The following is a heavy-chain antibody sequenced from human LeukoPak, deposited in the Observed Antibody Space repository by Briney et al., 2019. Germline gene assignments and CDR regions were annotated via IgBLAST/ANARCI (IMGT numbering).Heavy chain of an antibody. Sequence: PSETLSLTCTLSGGSISSSSYDWGWIRRPPGKGLELIGSIYYSGSTYYNPSLKSRVTISVDTSKNQFSLRLTSVTAADTAVYYCARPHDYWGQGTLVTVSS. CDR2: IYYSGST. CDR1: GGSISSSSYD. V-gene: IGHV4-39*01. J-gene: IGHJ4*02. CDR3: ARPHDY.